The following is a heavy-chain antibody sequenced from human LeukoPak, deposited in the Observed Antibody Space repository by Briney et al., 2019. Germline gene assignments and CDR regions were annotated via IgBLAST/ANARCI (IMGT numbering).Heavy chain of an antibody. Sequence: ASVKVSCKASGYTFTSYDINWVRQATGQGLEWMGWMNPNSGNTGYAQKLQGRVTMTRNTSISTAYMELSSLRSEDTAVYYCARNEYYYDSSGYWTTFDIWGQGTMVTVSS. CDR1: GYTFTSYD. J-gene: IGHJ3*02. D-gene: IGHD3-22*01. V-gene: IGHV1-8*01. CDR3: ARNEYYYDSSGYWTTFDI. CDR2: MNPNSGNT.